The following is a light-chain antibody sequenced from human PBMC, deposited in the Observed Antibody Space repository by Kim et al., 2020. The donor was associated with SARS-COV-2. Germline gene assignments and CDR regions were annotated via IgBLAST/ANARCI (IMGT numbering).Light chain of an antibody. V-gene: IGKV3-15*01. J-gene: IGKJ1*01. CDR3: QQYDSWPRT. CDR1: QSVSSN. Sequence: SQGGRATLSCRASQSVSSNLVWYQQRPGQAPRLLIYGASTRATGIPARFSGSGAGTEFTLTISSLQSEDFVVYYCQQYDSWPRTFGQGTKVDIK. CDR2: GAS.